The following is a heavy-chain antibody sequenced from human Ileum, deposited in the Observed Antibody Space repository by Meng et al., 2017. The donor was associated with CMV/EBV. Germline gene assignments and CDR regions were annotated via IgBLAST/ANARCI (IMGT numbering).Heavy chain of an antibody. V-gene: IGHV1-8*01. Sequence: KASGYTLTSYDINWVRPATGQGLEWMGWMNPNSGDTGYAQKFQGRVTLTRDTSINTAYMDLSSLRSEDTAVYYCAGGPLGHLVDFDYWGQGTLVTVSS. CDR1: GYTLTSYD. CDR3: AGGPLGHLVDFDY. D-gene: IGHD2-2*01. CDR2: MNPNSGDT. J-gene: IGHJ4*02.